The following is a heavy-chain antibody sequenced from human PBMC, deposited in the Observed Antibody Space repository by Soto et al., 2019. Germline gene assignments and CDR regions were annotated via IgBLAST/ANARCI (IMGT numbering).Heavy chain of an antibody. CDR1: GGSISSGGYS. J-gene: IGHJ4*02. Sequence: PSETLSLTCAVSGGSISSGGYSWSWIRQPPGKGLEWIGYIYHSGSTYYNPSLKSRVTISIDTSKNQFPLKLNSVTAADTAVYYCARLRAYSRPRSDYWGQGTLVTVSS. D-gene: IGHD5-18*01. CDR2: IYHSGST. CDR3: ARLRAYSRPRSDY. V-gene: IGHV4-30-2*01.